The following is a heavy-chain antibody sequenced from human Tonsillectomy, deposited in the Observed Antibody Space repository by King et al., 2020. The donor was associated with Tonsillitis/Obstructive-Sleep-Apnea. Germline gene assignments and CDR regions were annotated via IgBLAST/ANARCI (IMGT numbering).Heavy chain of an antibody. V-gene: IGHV4-31*03. CDR2: ISYSGNT. CDR1: GGSISSGTYY. J-gene: IGHJ4*02. Sequence: QLQESGPGLVKPSQTLSLTCTVSGGSISSGTYYWGWYRQHPGKGPEWIGVISYSGNTFYNPSLKSRVTISVEASETQFSLSLKSVTVADTAVYYCSRSTEYXNFETYWGQGSLVTVS. CDR3: SRSTEYXNFETY. D-gene: IGHD4-11*01.